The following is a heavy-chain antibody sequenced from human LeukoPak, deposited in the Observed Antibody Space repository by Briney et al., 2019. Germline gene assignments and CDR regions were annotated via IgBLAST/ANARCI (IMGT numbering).Heavy chain of an antibody. Sequence: GGSLRLSCAASGFTFSSYGMHWVRQAPGKGLEWVAVISYDGSNKYYADSVKGRFTISRDNSKNTLYLQMNSLRAEDTAVYYCAKGWELLPQNDAFDIWGQGTMVTVSS. V-gene: IGHV3-30*18. CDR2: ISYDGSNK. D-gene: IGHD1-26*01. CDR1: GFTFSSYG. CDR3: AKGWELLPQNDAFDI. J-gene: IGHJ3*02.